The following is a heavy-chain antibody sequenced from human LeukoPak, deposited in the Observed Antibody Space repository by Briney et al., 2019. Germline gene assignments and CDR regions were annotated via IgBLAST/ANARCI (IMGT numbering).Heavy chain of an antibody. CDR2: IYSDGST. CDR3: ARTPYFDY. CDR1: GFLVSSKY. Sequence: GGSLRLSCAASGFLVSSKYMSWVRQAPGKGLEWVSVIYSDGSTYYADSVKGRFNISRHNSKNTLYLQMNSLRVEDTAVYYCARTPYFDYWGQGTLVTVSS. J-gene: IGHJ4*02. V-gene: IGHV3-53*04.